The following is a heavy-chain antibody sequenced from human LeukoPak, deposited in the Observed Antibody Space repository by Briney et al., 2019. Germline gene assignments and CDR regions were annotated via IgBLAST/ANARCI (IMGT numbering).Heavy chain of an antibody. CDR3: AKKYSTGLDP. V-gene: IGHV3-23*01. CDR1: GFAFRSYA. J-gene: IGHJ5*02. D-gene: IGHD1-26*01. CDR2: ISGDAGNT. Sequence: GGSLRLSCAASGFAFRSYAMSWVRQAPGKGLEWVSGISGDAGNTDYADSVEGRFTISRDNSKNTLYLQMNSLRAEDTAVYYCAKKYSTGLDPWGQGTLVTVSS.